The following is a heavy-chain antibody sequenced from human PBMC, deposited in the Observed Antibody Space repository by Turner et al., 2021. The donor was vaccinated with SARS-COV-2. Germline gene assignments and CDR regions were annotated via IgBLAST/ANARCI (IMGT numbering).Heavy chain of an antibody. CDR3: ARDHLDPSTVTTWRGFDP. CDR1: GGSISSGGYY. D-gene: IGHD4-17*01. Sequence: QVQLQESGPGLVKPSQTLSLPCPVPGGSISSGGYYWSWIRQHPGKGLEWIGYIYYSGSTYYNPSLKSRVTISVDTSKNQFSLKLSSVTAADTAVYYCARDHLDPSTVTTWRGFDPWGQGTLVTVSS. J-gene: IGHJ5*02. V-gene: IGHV4-31*03. CDR2: IYYSGST.